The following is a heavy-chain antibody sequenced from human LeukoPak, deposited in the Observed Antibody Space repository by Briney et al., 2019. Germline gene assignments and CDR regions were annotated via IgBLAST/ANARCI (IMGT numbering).Heavy chain of an antibody. Sequence: PGGSLRLSCAASGFTFDDYAMHWVRQAPGKGLEWVSGISWNSGSIGYADSVKGRFTISRDNAKNSLYLQMNSLRAEDTALYYCAKGDYYGSGSYYNLFDYWGQGTLVTVSS. D-gene: IGHD3-10*01. CDR2: ISWNSGSI. CDR1: GFTFDDYA. J-gene: IGHJ4*02. V-gene: IGHV3-9*01. CDR3: AKGDYYGSGSYYNLFDY.